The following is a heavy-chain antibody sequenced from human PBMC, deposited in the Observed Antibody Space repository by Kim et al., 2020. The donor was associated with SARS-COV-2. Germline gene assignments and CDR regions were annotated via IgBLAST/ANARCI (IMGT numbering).Heavy chain of an antibody. CDR1: GFTVSSNY. Sequence: GGSLRLSCAASGFTVSSNYMSWVRQAPGKGLEWVSVIYSGGSTYYADSVKGRFTISRHNSKNTLYLQMNSLRAEDTAVYYCARETGIAAAGTHYYYYGMDVWGQGTTVTVSS. CDR2: IYSGGST. J-gene: IGHJ6*02. D-gene: IGHD6-13*01. CDR3: ARETGIAAAGTHYYYYGMDV. V-gene: IGHV3-53*04.